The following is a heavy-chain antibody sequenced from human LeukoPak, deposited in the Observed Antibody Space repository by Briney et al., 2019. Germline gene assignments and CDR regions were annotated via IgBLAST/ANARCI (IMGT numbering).Heavy chain of an antibody. CDR1: GYTFTSYG. J-gene: IGHJ3*02. V-gene: IGHV1-18*01. CDR2: ISAYNGNT. CDR3: ARVRGYSGSYFDAFDI. D-gene: IGHD1-26*01. Sequence: ASVKVSCKASGYTFTSYGISWVRQAPGQGLEWMGWISAYNGNTNYAQKLQGRVTMTTDTSTSTAYMELRSLRSDDTAVYYCARVRGYSGSYFDAFDIWGQGTMVTVSS.